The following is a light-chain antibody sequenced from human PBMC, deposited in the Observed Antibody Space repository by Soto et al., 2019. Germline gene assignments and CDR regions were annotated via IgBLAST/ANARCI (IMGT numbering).Light chain of an antibody. CDR3: GTWDSSLSAVV. CDR1: SSNIGNNY. J-gene: IGLJ2*01. CDR2: DND. V-gene: IGLV1-51*01. Sequence: QSVLTQPPSVSAAPGQKVTISCSGSSSNIGNNYVSWYQHLPGTAPKLLICDNDKRPSGIPDRFSGSKSGTSATLGITGLQTGDEADYYCGTWDSSLSAVVFGGGTKVTVL.